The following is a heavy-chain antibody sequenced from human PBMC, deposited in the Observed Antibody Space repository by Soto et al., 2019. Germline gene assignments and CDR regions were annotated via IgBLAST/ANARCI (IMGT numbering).Heavy chain of an antibody. Sequence: SETLSLTCTVAGGSISSYYWSWIRQRPGKGLEWIGYIYYSGSTNYNPSLKSRVTISVDTSKNQFSLKLSSVTATDTAVYYCGRPQNPDSRGGWYPYDYCGKGPLVAVSS. CDR2: IYYSGST. V-gene: IGHV4-59*01. J-gene: IGHJ4*02. CDR3: GRPQNPDSRGGWYPYDY. CDR1: GGSISSYY. D-gene: IGHD6-19*01.